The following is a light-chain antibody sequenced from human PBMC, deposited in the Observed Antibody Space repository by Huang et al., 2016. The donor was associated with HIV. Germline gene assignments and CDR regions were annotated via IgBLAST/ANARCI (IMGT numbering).Light chain of an antibody. CDR2: GAS. CDR3: QQYNNWPRT. Sequence: ERVMTQSPDTLSVSPGERATLYCRASQYVSSKLAWYQQKPGQAPRLLVYGASTRVIDIPAMFSGSGSWTEFTLTISSLQSEDSAVYYCQQYNNWPRTFGQGTKLEIK. J-gene: IGKJ2*01. V-gene: IGKV3-15*01. CDR1: QYVSSK.